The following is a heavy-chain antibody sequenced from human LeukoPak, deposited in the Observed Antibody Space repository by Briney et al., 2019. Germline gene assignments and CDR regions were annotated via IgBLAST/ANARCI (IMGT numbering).Heavy chain of an antibody. J-gene: IGHJ4*02. V-gene: IGHV1-69-2*01. Sequence: ASVKVSCKASGYTFTSYGISWVRQAPGKGLEWMGLVDPEDGETIYAEKFQGRVTITADTSTDTAYMELSSLRSEDTAVYYCATYHSSGWTMGYWGQGTLVTVSS. CDR1: GYTFTSYG. CDR3: ATYHSSGWTMGY. CDR2: VDPEDGET. D-gene: IGHD6-19*01.